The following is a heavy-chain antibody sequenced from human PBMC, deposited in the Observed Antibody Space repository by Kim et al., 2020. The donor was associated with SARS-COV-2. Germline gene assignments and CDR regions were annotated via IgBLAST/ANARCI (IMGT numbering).Heavy chain of an antibody. CDR1: GGSFSGYY. CDR3: ARENRRINFGVVRPSYGMDV. J-gene: IGHJ6*02. Sequence: SETLSLTCAVYGGSFSGYYWSWIRQPPGKGLEWIGEINHSGSTNYNPSLKSRVTISVDTSKNQFSLKLSSVTAADTAVYYCARENRRINFGVVRPSYGMDVWGQGTTVTVSS. D-gene: IGHD3-3*01. CDR2: INHSGST. V-gene: IGHV4-34*01.